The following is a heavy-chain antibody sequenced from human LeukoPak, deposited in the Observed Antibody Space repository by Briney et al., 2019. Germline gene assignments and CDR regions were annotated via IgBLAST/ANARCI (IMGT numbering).Heavy chain of an antibody. J-gene: IGHJ4*02. Sequence: PGGSLRLSCAASGFTFSSYAMSWVRQAPGKGLEWVSAISGSGGNTYYADSVKGRFTMSRDNSKNTLYLQMNSLRAEDTAVYYCAKRGPSTGLYRYYFDYWGQGTLVTVSS. V-gene: IGHV3-23*01. D-gene: IGHD6-19*01. CDR3: AKRGPSTGLYRYYFDY. CDR2: ISGSGGNT. CDR1: GFTFSSYA.